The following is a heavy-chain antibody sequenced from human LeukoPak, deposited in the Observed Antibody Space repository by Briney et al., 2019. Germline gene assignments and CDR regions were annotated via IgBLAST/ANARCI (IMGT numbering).Heavy chain of an antibody. Sequence: PGGSLRLSCAASGFTFSSYFMSWVRQAPGRGLEWVSAISGSGDSTYYADSVKGRFAISRDNSKNTVYLQINSLRAEDTAVYYCAEGPSSSWGRPDYWGQGTLVTVSS. J-gene: IGHJ4*02. D-gene: IGHD6-13*01. CDR1: GFTFSSYF. CDR2: ISGSGDST. V-gene: IGHV3-23*01. CDR3: AEGPSSSWGRPDY.